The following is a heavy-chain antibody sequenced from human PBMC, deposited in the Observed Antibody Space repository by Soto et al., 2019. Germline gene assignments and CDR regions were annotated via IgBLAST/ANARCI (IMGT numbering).Heavy chain of an antibody. V-gene: IGHV1-3*01. CDR1: GYTFTSYA. CDR3: ATSPVGATSAFGRSGYFDL. J-gene: IGHJ2*01. CDR2: VNAGTGNT. D-gene: IGHD1-26*01. Sequence: ASVKVSCKASGYTFTSYAMHWVRKAPGQRLEWMGWVNAGTGNTKYSKKFQGRDTITRDTSASTAYMELSSLRSEDTAVYYCATSPVGATSAFGRSGYFDLWGRGTLVTVSS.